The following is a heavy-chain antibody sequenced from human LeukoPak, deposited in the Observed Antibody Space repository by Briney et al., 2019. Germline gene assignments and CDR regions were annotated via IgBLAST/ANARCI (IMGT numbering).Heavy chain of an antibody. CDR2: INPSGGST. Sequence: ASVKVSCKASGYTFTSYYMHWVRQAPGQGLEWMGIINPSGGSTSYAQKFQGRVTMTRDTSTSTVYMGLSSLRSEDTAVYYCARDQDYVWGSYRGEYYFDYWGQGTLVTVSS. D-gene: IGHD3-16*02. J-gene: IGHJ4*02. CDR3: ARDQDYVWGSYRGEYYFDY. CDR1: GYTFTSYY. V-gene: IGHV1-46*01.